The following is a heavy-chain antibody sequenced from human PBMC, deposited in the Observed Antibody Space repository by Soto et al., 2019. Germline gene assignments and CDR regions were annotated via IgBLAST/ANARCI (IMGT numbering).Heavy chain of an antibody. V-gene: IGHV1-69*01. J-gene: IGHJ5*02. CDR1: GGTFSSYA. D-gene: IGHD3-10*01. CDR3: ARGLYYYGSGSYYWFDP. Sequence: QVQLVQSGAEVKKPGSSVKVSCKASGGTFSSYAISWVRQAPGQGLEWMGGIIPIFGTANYAQKFQGRVTITADESTSTAYMEVSSLRSEDTAVYYCARGLYYYGSGSYYWFDPWGQGTLVTVSS. CDR2: IIPIFGTA.